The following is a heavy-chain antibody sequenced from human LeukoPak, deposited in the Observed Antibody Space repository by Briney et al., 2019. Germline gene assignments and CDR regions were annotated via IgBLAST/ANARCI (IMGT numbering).Heavy chain of an antibody. J-gene: IGHJ4*02. D-gene: IGHD1-14*01. Sequence: GGSLRLSCAASGFIFSTYAMSWVRQASGKGLEWVSGIIGGGGSTYYADSVKGRFTVSRDNSKNTLYPQMDSLRAEDTAVYYCTTGIGNYYYYWGQGTLVTVAS. CDR2: IIGGGGST. V-gene: IGHV3-23*01. CDR1: GFIFSTYA. CDR3: TTGIGNYYYY.